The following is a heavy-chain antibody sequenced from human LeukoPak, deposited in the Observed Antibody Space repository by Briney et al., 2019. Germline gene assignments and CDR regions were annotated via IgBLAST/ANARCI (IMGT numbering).Heavy chain of an antibody. CDR2: INPSGGST. J-gene: IGHJ4*02. CDR1: GYTFTSYY. Sequence: GASVKVSCKASGYTFTSYYMHWVRQAPGQGLEWMGIINPSGGSTSYAQKFQGRVTMTRDTSTSTVYMELSSLRSEDTAVYYCAKRSLSLYDSDEDWGQGTLVTVSS. V-gene: IGHV1-46*01. D-gene: IGHD3-22*01. CDR3: AKRSLSLYDSDED.